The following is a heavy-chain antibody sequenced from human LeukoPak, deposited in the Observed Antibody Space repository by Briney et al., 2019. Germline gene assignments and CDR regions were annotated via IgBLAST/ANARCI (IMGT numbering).Heavy chain of an antibody. J-gene: IGHJ4*02. Sequence: GGSLRLSCAASGFTFSSYSMYWVRQAPGKGLEWVALVSYGEITKYYADSVKGRFTISRDNSKNTLYLQMNSLRADDTAVYYCARDRDSSGWYEGFDYWGQGTLVTVSS. CDR1: GFTFSSYS. CDR3: ARDRDSSGWYEGFDY. D-gene: IGHD6-19*01. V-gene: IGHV3-30-3*01. CDR2: VSYGEITK.